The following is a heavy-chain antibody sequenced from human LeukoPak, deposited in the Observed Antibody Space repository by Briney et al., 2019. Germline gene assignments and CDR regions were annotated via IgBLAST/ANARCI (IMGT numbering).Heavy chain of an antibody. CDR2: INWSGDNT. D-gene: IGHD6-13*01. V-gene: IGHV3-20*04. J-gene: IGHJ4*02. CDR1: GFTFADYG. Sequence: GGSLRLSCEGSGFTFADYGLSWVRQAPGKGPQWVAGINWSGDNTFYADSVKDRFTISRDNTKKTLYLQMDNLRGDDTATYYCARDLSSNWSNLGYWGQGTLVTVSS. CDR3: ARDLSSNWSNLGY.